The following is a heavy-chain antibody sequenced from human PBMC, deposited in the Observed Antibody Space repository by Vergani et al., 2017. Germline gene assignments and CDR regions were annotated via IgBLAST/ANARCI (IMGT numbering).Heavy chain of an antibody. CDR2: IYYSGGT. J-gene: IGHJ5*02. CDR1: GGSFSGYY. D-gene: IGHD6-19*01. CDR3: ARHSSVEWMVKLDWSDP. V-gene: IGHV4-34*01. Sequence: QVQLQQWGAGLLKPSETLSLTCAVYGGSFSGYYWSWIRQPPGKGLEWIASIYYSGGTYYNPSLKSRVTISVDTSKNQFSLKLSSVTAADTAVYFCARHSSVEWMVKLDWSDPWGQGILLTVSS.